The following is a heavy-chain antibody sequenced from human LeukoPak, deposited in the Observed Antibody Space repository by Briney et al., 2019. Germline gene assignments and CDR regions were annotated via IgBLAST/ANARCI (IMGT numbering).Heavy chain of an antibody. D-gene: IGHD5-24*01. CDR2: IKQDGSEK. Sequence: PGGSLRLSCAASGFTFSSYWMSWVRQAPGKGLEWVANIKQDGSEKYYVDSAKGRFTISRDNAKNSLYLQMNSLRAEDTAVYYCASWSRDGYNRLDYWGQGTLVTVSS. CDR1: GFTFSSYW. V-gene: IGHV3-7*01. J-gene: IGHJ4*02. CDR3: ASWSRDGYNRLDY.